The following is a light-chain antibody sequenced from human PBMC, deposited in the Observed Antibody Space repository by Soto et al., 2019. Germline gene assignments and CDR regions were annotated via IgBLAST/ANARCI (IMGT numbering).Light chain of an antibody. V-gene: IGKV1-5*01. Sequence: EIQMTQSPSTLSAKIGDRVTITCRASQSISSWLAWYQQKPGKAPKLLIYDASSLESGVPSRFSGSGSGTDFTLTISSLQPEDFATDYCQQANSLPFSFGQGTRLENK. CDR3: QQANSLPFS. CDR2: DAS. CDR1: QSISSW. J-gene: IGKJ5*01.